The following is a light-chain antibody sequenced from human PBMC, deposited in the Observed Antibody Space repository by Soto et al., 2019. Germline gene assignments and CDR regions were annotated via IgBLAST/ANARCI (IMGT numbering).Light chain of an antibody. V-gene: IGKV3-20*01. CDR1: QSVNNNY. CDR3: QQHGSSPWT. J-gene: IGKJ1*01. CDR2: GAS. Sequence: EIVLTQSPGTLSLSPGERATLSCRASQSVNNNYLAWFQQKPGQAPRLLIHGASIRATAIPDRFSGSASGTDFTLTISRLEPXDFAVYYCQQHGSSPWTFGQGTKVDIK.